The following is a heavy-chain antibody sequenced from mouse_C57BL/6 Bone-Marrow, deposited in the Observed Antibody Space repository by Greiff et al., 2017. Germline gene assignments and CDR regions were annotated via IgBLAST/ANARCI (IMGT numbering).Heavy chain of an antibody. Sequence: VQLQQPGAELVKPGASVKLSCKASGYTFTNYWMHWVKQRPGKGLEWIGMMHPNGGSPDSNEKFKSEATLSVDKSSRTAYMELSCLTYEDSAVYYCARSYDYDDYTMDYWGQGTSVTVSS. J-gene: IGHJ4*01. CDR2: MHPNGGSP. D-gene: IGHD2-4*01. CDR1: GYTFTNYW. V-gene: IGHV1-64*01. CDR3: ARSYDYDDYTMDY.